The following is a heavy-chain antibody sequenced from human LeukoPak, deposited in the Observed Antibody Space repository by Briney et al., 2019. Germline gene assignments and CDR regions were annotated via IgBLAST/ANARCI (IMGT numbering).Heavy chain of an antibody. CDR2: IRSKANSYAT. CDR3: ARDALLRYYDSSGYYYDKGSDY. V-gene: IGHV3-73*01. D-gene: IGHD3-22*01. CDR1: GFTFSGSA. J-gene: IGHJ4*02. Sequence: GGSLRLSCAASGFTFSGSAMHWVRQASGKGLEWVGRIRSKANSYATAYAASVKGRFTISRDDSKNTAYLQMNSLKTEDTAVYYCARDALLRYYDSSGYYYDKGSDYWGQGTLVTVSS.